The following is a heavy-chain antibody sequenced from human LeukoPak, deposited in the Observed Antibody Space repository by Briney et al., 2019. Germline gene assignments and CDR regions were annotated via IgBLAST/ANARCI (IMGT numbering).Heavy chain of an antibody. CDR1: GFKFNLYA. CDR2: IDYPGTM. CDR3: ARDSYGSGSYDS. V-gene: IGHV3-23*01. Sequence: GGSLRLSCATSGFKFNLYAMTWVRQAPGKGLEWVSTIDYPGTMYHADSVKGRFTISRDNSKNTLYLQMNSLRAEDTAVYYCARDSYGSGSYDSWGQGTLVTVSS. J-gene: IGHJ4*02. D-gene: IGHD3-10*01.